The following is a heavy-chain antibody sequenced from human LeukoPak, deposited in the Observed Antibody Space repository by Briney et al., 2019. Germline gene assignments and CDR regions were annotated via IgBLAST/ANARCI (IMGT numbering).Heavy chain of an antibody. CDR3: AREHSVVPAAEGAFDI. CDR2: IIPIFGTA. J-gene: IGHJ3*02. D-gene: IGHD2-2*01. V-gene: IGHV1-69*05. Sequence: SVKVSCKASGGTFSSYAISWVRQAPGQGLEWMGGIIPIFGTANYAQKFQGRVTITTDESTSTAYMELSSLRSEDTAVYYCAREHSVVPAAEGAFDIWGQGTMVTVSS. CDR1: GGTFSSYA.